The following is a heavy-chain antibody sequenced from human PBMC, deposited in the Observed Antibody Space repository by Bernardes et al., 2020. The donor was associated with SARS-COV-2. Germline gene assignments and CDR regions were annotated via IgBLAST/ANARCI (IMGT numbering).Heavy chain of an antibody. CDR2: IYYSGST. V-gene: IGHV4-59*01. Sequence: SETLSLTCTVSGGSISSYYWSWIRQPPGKGLEWIGYIYYSGSTNYNPSLKSRVTISVDTSKNQFSLKLSSVTAADTAVYYCARDYYGPSYGMDVWGQGTTVTVSS. CDR1: GGSISSYY. D-gene: IGHD3-10*01. CDR3: ARDYYGPSYGMDV. J-gene: IGHJ6*02.